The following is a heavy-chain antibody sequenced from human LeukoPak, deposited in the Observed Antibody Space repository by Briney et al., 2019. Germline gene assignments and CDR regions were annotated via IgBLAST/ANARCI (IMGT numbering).Heavy chain of an antibody. D-gene: IGHD2-21*01. CDR2: INPSGGST. CDR1: GYTFTSYY. V-gene: IGHV1-46*01. CDR3: ARDGIVVVNGMDV. J-gene: IGHJ6*02. Sequence: GGSLRLSCAASGYTFTSYYMHWVRQAPGQGLEWMGIINPSGGSTSYAQKFQGRVTMTRDTSTSTVYMELSSLRSEDTAVYYCARDGIVVVNGMDVWGQGTTVTVSS.